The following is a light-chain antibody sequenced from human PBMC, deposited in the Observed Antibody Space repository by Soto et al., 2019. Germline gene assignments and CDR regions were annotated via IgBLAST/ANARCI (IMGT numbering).Light chain of an antibody. CDR2: DVT. V-gene: IGLV2-14*01. CDR1: SSDVGDYYY. J-gene: IGLJ2*01. Sequence: QSALTQPASVSGSPGQSITISCTGTSSDVGDYYYVSWYQQHPDKAPKLIIYDVTNRPSGVSNRFSGSKSGNTASLTISGLQAEDEADYYCSSSTSSSTLDVLFGGGTKLTVL. CDR3: SSSTSSSTLDVL.